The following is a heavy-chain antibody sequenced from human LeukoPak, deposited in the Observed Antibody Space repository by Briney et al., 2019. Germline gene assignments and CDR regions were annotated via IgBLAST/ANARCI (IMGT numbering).Heavy chain of an antibody. J-gene: IGHJ4*02. CDR1: GYTFTSYY. V-gene: IGHV1-46*01. CDR3: ARDGPSYDWHY. Sequence: ASVKVSCKASGYTFTSYYMHWVRQAPGQGLEWMGIINPSGGSTSYAQKFQGRVTMIRDTSTSTVYMELSSLRSEDTAVYYCARDGPSYDWHYWGQGTLVTVSS. D-gene: IGHD5-18*01. CDR2: INPSGGST.